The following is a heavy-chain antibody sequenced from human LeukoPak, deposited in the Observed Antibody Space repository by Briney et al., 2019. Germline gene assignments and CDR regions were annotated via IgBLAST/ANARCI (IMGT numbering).Heavy chain of an antibody. CDR3: ARQLYCSGGSCYSRFSWFDP. Sequence: ASVKVSCKASGGTFSSYAISWVRQAPGQGLEWMGRIIPILGIANYAQKFQGRVTMTRDTSTSTVYMELSSLRSEDTAVYYCARQLYCSGGSCYSRFSWFDPWGQGTLVTVSS. V-gene: IGHV1-69*04. D-gene: IGHD2-15*01. CDR1: GGTFSSYA. J-gene: IGHJ5*02. CDR2: IIPILGIA.